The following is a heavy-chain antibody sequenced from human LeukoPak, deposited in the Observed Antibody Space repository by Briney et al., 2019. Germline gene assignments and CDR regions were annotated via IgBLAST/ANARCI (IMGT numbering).Heavy chain of an antibody. J-gene: IGHJ3*02. CDR1: GGSISSYY. D-gene: IGHD3-3*01. V-gene: IGHV4-59*01. CDR2: IYYSGST. Sequence: SETLSLTCTVSGGSISSYYWSWIRQPPGKGLEWIGYIYYSGSTNYNPSLKSRVTISVDTSKNQFSLKLSSVTAADTAVYYCASRITIFGGPPAGAFDIWGQGTMVTVSS. CDR3: ASRITIFGGPPAGAFDI.